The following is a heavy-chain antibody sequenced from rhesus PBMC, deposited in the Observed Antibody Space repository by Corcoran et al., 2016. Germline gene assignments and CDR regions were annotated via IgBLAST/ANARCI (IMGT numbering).Heavy chain of an antibody. D-gene: IGHD4-29*01. J-gene: IGHJ4*01. CDR2: ITYSWST. CDR3: ARECTVADDY. Sequence: QVQLQESGPGLVKPSETLSLTCAVSGGSISSGYYYWSWIRQPPGKGLEWIGYITYSWSTSYNPSLKSRGTISRDTSKNQFSLKLSSVTAADTAVYYCARECTVADDYWGQGVLVTVSS. V-gene: IGHV4-122*02. CDR1: GGSISSGYYY.